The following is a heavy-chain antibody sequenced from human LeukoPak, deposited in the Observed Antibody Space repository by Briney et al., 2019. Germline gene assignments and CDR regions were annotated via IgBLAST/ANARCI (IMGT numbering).Heavy chain of an antibody. V-gene: IGHV5-51*01. Sequence: GEPLTLSCQGSGYSFTSYWVGGVGQTPGKGLECWGIIFPGDSEPRSSPSFQGQVAISADKSISTAYLQWSSLKASDSAMYYCARGDLDFDYWRQGTLVTVSS. D-gene: IGHD3-16*01. CDR1: GYSFTSYW. J-gene: IGHJ4*02. CDR2: IFPGDSEP. CDR3: ARGDLDFDY.